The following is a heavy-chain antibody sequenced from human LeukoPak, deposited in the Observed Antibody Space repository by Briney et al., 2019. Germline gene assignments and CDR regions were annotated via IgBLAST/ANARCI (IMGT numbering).Heavy chain of an antibody. CDR2: INPNSGGT. J-gene: IGHJ4*02. CDR1: GYTFTGYY. CDR3: ARGHYYGSGSYHY. Sequence: ASVKVSCKASGYTFTGYYMHWVRQAPGQGLEWMGGINPNSGGTNYAQKFQGRVTMTRDTSISTAYMELSRLRSDDTAVYYCARGHYYGSGSYHYWGQGTLVTVSS. D-gene: IGHD3-10*01. V-gene: IGHV1-2*02.